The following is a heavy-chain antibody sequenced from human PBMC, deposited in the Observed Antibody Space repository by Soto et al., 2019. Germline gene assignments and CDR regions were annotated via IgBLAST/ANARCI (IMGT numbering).Heavy chain of an antibody. CDR3: ARGSWSTRFEY. D-gene: IGHD2-15*01. CDR2: INHSGST. V-gene: IGHV4-34*01. Sequence: QVQLQQWGAGLSKPSETLSLTCAVYGGSFSGHYWSWIRQPPGKGLEWIGEINHSGSTNYNPSLKRRVTISTDTSKNQFSLKLSSVTAADTAVYYCARGSWSTRFEYWGRGPLVTVSS. CDR1: GGSFSGHY. J-gene: IGHJ4*02.